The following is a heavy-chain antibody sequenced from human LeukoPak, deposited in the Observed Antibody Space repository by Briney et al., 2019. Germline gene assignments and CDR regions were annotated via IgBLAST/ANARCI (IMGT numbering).Heavy chain of an antibody. V-gene: IGHV3-9*01. J-gene: IGHJ4*02. Sequence: GGSLRLSCAASGFTFDDYAMHWVRQAPGKGLEWVSGISWNSGSIGYADSVKGRFTISRDNAKNSLYLQMNSLRAGDTALYYCATLQAPLDYWGQGTLVTVSS. CDR2: ISWNSGSI. CDR3: ATLQAPLDY. D-gene: IGHD4-11*01. CDR1: GFTFDDYA.